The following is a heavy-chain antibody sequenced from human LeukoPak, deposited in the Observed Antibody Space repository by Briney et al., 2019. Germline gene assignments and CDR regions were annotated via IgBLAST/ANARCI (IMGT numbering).Heavy chain of an antibody. D-gene: IGHD6-19*01. V-gene: IGHV4-4*07. CDR1: GCSISSYY. CDR2: MFISGKI. J-gene: IGHJ6*03. CDR3: ARGTRGGVPYSSGWPAVPYYYYMDV. Sequence: SETLSLTCTASGCSISSYYWSWIRQPAGKGLEWIGRMFISGKIDYNPHLKSRVTMSLDTSKNQFSLKLSSVTAADTAVYYCARGTRGGVPYSSGWPAVPYYYYMDVWGKGTTVTVSS.